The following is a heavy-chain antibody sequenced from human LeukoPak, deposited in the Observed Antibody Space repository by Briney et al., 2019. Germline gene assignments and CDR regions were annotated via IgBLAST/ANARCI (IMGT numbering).Heavy chain of an antibody. CDR3: ARNGSSGYMDS. CDR2: IYQSGST. CDR1: GYSVSSDYY. V-gene: IGHV4-38-2*01. D-gene: IGHD3-22*01. J-gene: IGHJ4*02. Sequence: SETLSLTCAVSGYSVSSDYYWGWIRQPPGKGLEWIGSIYQSGSTSYNPSLKSRVTISVDTSKNQFSLKLSSVTAADTAVCYCARNGSSGYMDSWGQGTLVTVSS.